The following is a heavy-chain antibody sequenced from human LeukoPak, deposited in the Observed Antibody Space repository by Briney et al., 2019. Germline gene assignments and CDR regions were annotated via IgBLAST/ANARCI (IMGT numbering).Heavy chain of an antibody. D-gene: IGHD2-2*01. J-gene: IGHJ6*02. CDR1: GFTFKSYT. Sequence: GGSLRLSCAASGFTFKSYTMNWVRQAPGKGLEWVSSITSSLSYISYADSVKGRFTISRDNAKNSLSPQMNSLRAEDTAVYYCARDFGRTSDWQPRLYYGMDVWGQGTTVTVSS. V-gene: IGHV3-21*01. CDR2: ITSSLSYI. CDR3: ARDFGRTSDWQPRLYYGMDV.